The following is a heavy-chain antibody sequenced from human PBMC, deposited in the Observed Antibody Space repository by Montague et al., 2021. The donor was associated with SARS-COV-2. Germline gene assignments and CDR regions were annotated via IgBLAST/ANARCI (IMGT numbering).Heavy chain of an antibody. D-gene: IGHD1-26*01. CDR2: IYWNDYK. Sequence: PALVKPTQTLTLTCTFSGFSLNTSGVGVTWVRQPPGKALEWLAFIYWNDYKHYSTSVKSRITITKDTSKNQVVLIMTNMDPVDTGTYYCAHDDVGNRGFDFWGQGTLVTVSS. CDR1: GFSLNTSGVG. V-gene: IGHV2-5*01. J-gene: IGHJ4*02. CDR3: AHDDVGNRGFDF.